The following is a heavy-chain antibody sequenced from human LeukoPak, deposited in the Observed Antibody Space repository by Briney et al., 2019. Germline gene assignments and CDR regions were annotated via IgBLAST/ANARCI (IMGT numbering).Heavy chain of an antibody. V-gene: IGHV6-1*01. CDR2: TYYRSKWYN. Sequence: SQTLSLTCAISGDSVSSNSAAWNWIRQSPSRGLEWLGRTYYRSKWYNDYALSVKSRLTINPDTSKNQFSLQLNSVTPEDTAVYYCARQGPMVRGVIIFDYWGQGTLVTVSS. D-gene: IGHD3-10*01. CDR1: GDSVSSNSAA. CDR3: ARQGPMVRGVIIFDY. J-gene: IGHJ4*02.